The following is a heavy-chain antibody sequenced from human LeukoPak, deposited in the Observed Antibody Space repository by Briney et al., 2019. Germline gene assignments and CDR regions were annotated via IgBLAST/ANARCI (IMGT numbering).Heavy chain of an antibody. V-gene: IGHV4-59*01. CDR1: GDSISSYY. J-gene: IGHJ6*03. CDR3: ASGGSGSLDYYYYYMDV. D-gene: IGHD3-10*01. CDR2: IYYSGST. Sequence: NSSETLSLTCTVSGDSISSYYCSWIRQPPGKGLEWIGYIYYSGSTSYNPSLKSRVTISLDTSNNQFSLKLRSVTAADTAVYYCASGGSGSLDYYYYYMDVRGKGTTVTVSS.